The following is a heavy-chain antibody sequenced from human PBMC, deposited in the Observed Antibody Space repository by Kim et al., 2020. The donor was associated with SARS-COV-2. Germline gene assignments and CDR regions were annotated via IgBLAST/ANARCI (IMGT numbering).Heavy chain of an antibody. CDR1: GFTFSNAW. D-gene: IGHD3-10*01. Sequence: GGSLRLSCASSGFTFSNAWMSWVRQAPGKGLEWVGRIKSKTDGGTTDYAAPVKGRFTISRDDSKNTLYLQMNSLKTEDTAVYYCTTGGFRYYYYYGMDVWGQGTTVTVSS. CDR2: IKSKTDGGTT. J-gene: IGHJ6*02. CDR3: TTGGFRYYYYYGMDV. V-gene: IGHV3-15*01.